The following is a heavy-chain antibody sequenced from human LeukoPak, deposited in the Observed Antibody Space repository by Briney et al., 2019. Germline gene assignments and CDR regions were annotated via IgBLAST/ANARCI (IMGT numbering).Heavy chain of an antibody. Sequence: PSETLSLTCTVSGGSISSYYWSWIRQPPGKGLEWIGYIYYSGSTNYNPSLKSRVTISVDTSKNQFSLKLSSVTAADTAVCYCARVKGLEDAFDIWGQGTMVTVSS. CDR1: GGSISSYY. V-gene: IGHV4-59*01. J-gene: IGHJ3*02. CDR3: ARVKGLEDAFDI. D-gene: IGHD6-6*01. CDR2: IYYSGST.